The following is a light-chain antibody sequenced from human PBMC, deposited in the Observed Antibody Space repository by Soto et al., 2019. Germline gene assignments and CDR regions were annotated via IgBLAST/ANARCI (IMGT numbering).Light chain of an antibody. V-gene: IGKV3-20*01. CDR1: QSVSSRS. CDR2: GAS. Sequence: SQSPGAVSLSTGERATLYCRASQSVSSRSLAWYQQKPGQAPRLLISGASSRAADIPDRFSGSGSGTDFTLTINRLEPEDFAVYYCQHYDSSPRPFGQGTKVDIK. J-gene: IGKJ1*01. CDR3: QHYDSSPRP.